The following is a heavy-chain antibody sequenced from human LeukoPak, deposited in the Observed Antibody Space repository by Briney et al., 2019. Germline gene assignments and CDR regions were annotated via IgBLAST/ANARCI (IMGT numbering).Heavy chain of an antibody. CDR2: INPNSGGT. V-gene: IGHV1-2*02. D-gene: IGHD1-26*01. J-gene: IGHJ5*02. CDR1: GYTFTGYY. CDR3: ARDYSGSYYTTWFDP. Sequence: GASVKVSCKASGYTFTGYYIHWVRQAPGQGLEWMGWINPNSGGTNYAQKFQGRVTMTRDTSISTAYMELSRLRSDDTAVYYCARDYSGSYYTTWFDPWGQGTLVTVSS.